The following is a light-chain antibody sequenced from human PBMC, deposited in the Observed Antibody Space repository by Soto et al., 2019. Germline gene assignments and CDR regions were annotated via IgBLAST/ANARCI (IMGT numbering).Light chain of an antibody. J-gene: IGKJ4*01. CDR2: DAS. Sequence: EVVLTQSPATLSLSPGERATLSCRASQNIDNYVAWYQQKFGQAPRLLIYDASNRATGIPARFSGRGSGTDFTLTIDSLEPEDFAVYYCQHRSNWPRTFGGGTKVDIK. V-gene: IGKV3-11*01. CDR3: QHRSNWPRT. CDR1: QNIDNY.